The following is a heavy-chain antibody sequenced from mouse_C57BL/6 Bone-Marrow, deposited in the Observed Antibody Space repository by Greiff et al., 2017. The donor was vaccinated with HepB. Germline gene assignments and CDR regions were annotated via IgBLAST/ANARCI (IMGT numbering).Heavy chain of an antibody. V-gene: IGHV6-6*01. CDR2: IRNKANNHAT. D-gene: IGHD2-1*01. CDR1: GFTFSDAW. Sequence: EVMLVESGGGLVQPGGSMKLSCAASGFTFSDAWMDWVRQSPEKGLEWVAEIRNKANNHATYYAESVKGRVTISRDDSKSSVYLQMNSLRAEDTGIYYCTRGGNPGFAYWGQGTLVTVSA. J-gene: IGHJ3*01. CDR3: TRGGNPGFAY.